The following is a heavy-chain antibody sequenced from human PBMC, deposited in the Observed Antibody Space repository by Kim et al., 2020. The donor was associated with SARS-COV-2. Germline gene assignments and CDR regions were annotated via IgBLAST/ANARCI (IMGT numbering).Heavy chain of an antibody. CDR3: TRFVRSSIVGATTLSDY. D-gene: IGHD1-26*01. J-gene: IGHJ4*02. Sequence: GGSLRLSCAASGFTFSGSAMHWVRQASGKGLEWVGRIRSKANSYATAYAASVKGRFTISRDDSKNTAYLQMNSLKTEDTAVYYCTRFVRSSIVGATTLSDYWGQGTLVTVSS. V-gene: IGHV3-73*01. CDR2: IRSKANSYAT. CDR1: GFTFSGSA.